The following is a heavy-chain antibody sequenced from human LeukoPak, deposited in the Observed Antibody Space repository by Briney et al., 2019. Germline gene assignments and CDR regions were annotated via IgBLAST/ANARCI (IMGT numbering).Heavy chain of an antibody. V-gene: IGHV4-4*07. J-gene: IGHJ3*02. CDR2: IYTSGST. D-gene: IGHD2-2*01. CDR1: GGSISSYY. CDR3: ARDCSSTSCSDAFDI. Sequence: SETLSLTCTVSGGSISSYYWSWIRQPAGQGLEWIGRIYTSGSTNYNPSLKSRVTMSLDTSKNQFSLKLSSVTAADTAVYYCARDCSSTSCSDAFDIWGQGTMVTVSS.